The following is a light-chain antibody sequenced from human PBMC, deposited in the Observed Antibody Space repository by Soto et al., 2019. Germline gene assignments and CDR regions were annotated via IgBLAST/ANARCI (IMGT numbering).Light chain of an antibody. CDR3: QHYNNEPPKFT. V-gene: IGKV3-15*01. CDR1: QSISRN. J-gene: IGKJ3*01. CDR2: GTS. Sequence: IVMTQSPATLSMSPGERATLSCRASQSISRNLAWYQQIPGQAPRLLIYGTSTRATGIPARFSGSGSGTEFTLTISSLQSEDFAVYYCQHYNNEPPKFTFGPGTKVDIK.